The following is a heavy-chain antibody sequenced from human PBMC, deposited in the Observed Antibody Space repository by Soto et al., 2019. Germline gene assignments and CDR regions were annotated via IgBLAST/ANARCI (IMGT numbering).Heavy chain of an antibody. D-gene: IGHD5-18*01. J-gene: IGHJ4*02. V-gene: IGHV4-39*02. CDR1: GGSISSSSYY. CDR3: ARELTLDTAMVTSDGSGSPYFDY. Sequence: SETLSLTCTVSGGSISSSSYYWGWIRQPPGKGLEWIGSIFYSGSTYYNPSLKSRVTISVDTSKNQFSLKLSSVTAADTAVYYCARELTLDTAMVTSDGSGSPYFDYWGQGTLVTVSS. CDR2: IFYSGST.